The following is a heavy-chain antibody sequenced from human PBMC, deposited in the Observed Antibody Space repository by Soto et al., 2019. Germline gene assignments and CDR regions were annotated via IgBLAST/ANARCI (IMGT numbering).Heavy chain of an antibody. J-gene: IGHJ4*02. CDR1: AYTFTNYA. Sequence: QVQLVQSGAEVKKPGASVRVSCQTSAYTFTNYAVSWVRQAPGQGLEWMGWISGDNGNTIYAQKFQGRVTMTTDTSTREAYMELRSLRSDDTAVYYCATGLLGYCSGGSCSSDSWGQGTLVTVSS. D-gene: IGHD2-15*01. CDR3: ATGLLGYCSGGSCSSDS. CDR2: ISGDNGNT. V-gene: IGHV1-18*01.